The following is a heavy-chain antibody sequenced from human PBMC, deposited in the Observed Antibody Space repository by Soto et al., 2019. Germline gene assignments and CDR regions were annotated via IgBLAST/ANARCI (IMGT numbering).Heavy chain of an antibody. CDR3: VMITFGGVIVPPN. CDR1: GGTFSSYT. D-gene: IGHD3-16*02. V-gene: IGHV1-69*02. J-gene: IGHJ4*02. CDR2: IIPILGIA. Sequence: SVKVSCKAAGGTFSSYTISWVRQDPGQGLEWMGRIIPILGIANYAQKFQGRVTITADKSTSTAYMELSSLRSEDTAVYYCVMITFGGVIVPPNWGQGTLVTVSS.